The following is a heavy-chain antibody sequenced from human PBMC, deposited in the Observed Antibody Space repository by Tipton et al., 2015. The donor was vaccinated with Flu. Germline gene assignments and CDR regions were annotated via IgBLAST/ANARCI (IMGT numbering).Heavy chain of an antibody. D-gene: IGHD3-22*01. V-gene: IGHV3-66*01. J-gene: IGHJ4*02. CDR1: GFTVSSNY. Sequence: SLRLSCAASGFTVSSNYMSWVRQAPGKGLEWVSVIYSGGSTYYADSVKGRFTISRDNSKNTLYLQMNSLRAEDTAVYYCARSYYDSSGSFDYWGQGTLVTVSS. CDR2: IYSGGST. CDR3: ARSYYDSSGSFDY.